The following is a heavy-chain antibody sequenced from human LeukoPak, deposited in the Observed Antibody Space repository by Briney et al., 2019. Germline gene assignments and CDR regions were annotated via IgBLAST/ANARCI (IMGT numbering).Heavy chain of an antibody. Sequence: SETLSLTCAVYGGSFSGYYWSWIRQPPGKGLEWIGEINHSGSTNYNPSLKSRVTISVDTSKNQFSLKLSSVTAADTVVYYCARIRAYYGSGSYKAFDIWGQGTMVTVSS. J-gene: IGHJ3*02. V-gene: IGHV4-34*01. D-gene: IGHD3-10*01. CDR1: GGSFSGYY. CDR3: ARIRAYYGSGSYKAFDI. CDR2: INHSGST.